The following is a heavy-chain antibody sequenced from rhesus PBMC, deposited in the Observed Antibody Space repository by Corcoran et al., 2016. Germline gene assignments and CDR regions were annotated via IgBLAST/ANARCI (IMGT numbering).Heavy chain of an antibody. J-gene: IGHJ4*01. D-gene: IGHD1-20*01. Sequence: QVQLQESGPGLVKPSETLSLTCAVSGYSISSGYGWSWIRQPPGKGLEWIGSIGGSSGNTNHNPSLKSRVTISKDTSKNQVSLKLTSVTAADTAVYYCARRFPGIAGTTGSFDYWGQGVLVTVSS. CDR3: ARRFPGIAGTTGSFDY. V-gene: IGHV4-127*01. CDR1: GYSISSGYG. CDR2: IGGSSGNT.